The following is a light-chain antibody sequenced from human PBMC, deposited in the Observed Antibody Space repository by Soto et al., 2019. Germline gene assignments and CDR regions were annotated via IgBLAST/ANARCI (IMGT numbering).Light chain of an antibody. J-gene: IGLJ3*02. CDR1: SSDVGSYNL. V-gene: IGLV2-23*02. CDR2: EVT. Sequence: QSALTQPASVSGSPGQSITISCTGISSDVGSYNLVSWYQQHPGEAPKLMIYEVTKRPSGVSNRFSGSKSGNTASLTISGLHAEDEDDDFCCSYAGSSTWVFGGGTKVTV. CDR3: CSYAGSSTWV.